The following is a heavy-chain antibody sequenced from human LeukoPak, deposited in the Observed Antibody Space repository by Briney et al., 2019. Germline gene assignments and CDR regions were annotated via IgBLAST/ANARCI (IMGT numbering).Heavy chain of an antibody. CDR2: ISGSGGST. J-gene: IGHJ4*02. Sequence: GGSLRLSCAASGFTCSSYAMSWVRQAPGKGLEWVSAISGSGGSTYYADSVKGRFTISRDNSKNTLYLQMNSLRAEDTAVYYCAKLPGGVPTLPFDYWGQGTLVTVSS. CDR3: AKLPGGVPTLPFDY. V-gene: IGHV3-23*01. D-gene: IGHD3-16*01. CDR1: GFTCSSYA.